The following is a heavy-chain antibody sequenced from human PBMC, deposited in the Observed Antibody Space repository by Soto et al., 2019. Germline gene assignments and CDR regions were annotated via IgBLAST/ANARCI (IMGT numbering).Heavy chain of an antibody. V-gene: IGHV3-7*01. CDR2: IKQDGSEK. CDR1: GFTFSSYW. J-gene: IGHJ6*02. CDR3: ARDHGYCSSTSCYNYYGMDV. Sequence: GGSLRLSCAASGFTFSSYWMSWVRQAPGKGLEWVANIKQDGSEKYYVDSVKGRFTISRDNAKNSLYLQMNSLRAEDTAVYYCARDHGYCSSTSCYNYYGMDVWGQGTTVTVS. D-gene: IGHD2-2*02.